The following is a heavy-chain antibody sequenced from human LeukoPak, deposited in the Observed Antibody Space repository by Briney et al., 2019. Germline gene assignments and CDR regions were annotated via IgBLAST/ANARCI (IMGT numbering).Heavy chain of an antibody. CDR2: ISSSNPI. CDR1: GFTFSAYH. J-gene: IGHJ4*02. D-gene: IGHD2-21*01. Sequence: GGSLRLSCVASGFTFSAYHVNWVRQAPGKGLEWVSSISSSNPIYYADSVKGRFTISRDNAKNSVYLQMNSLRAEDTAVYYCARGLCGGDCYDYWGQGTLVTVSS. V-gene: IGHV3-69-1*02. CDR3: ARGLCGGDCYDY.